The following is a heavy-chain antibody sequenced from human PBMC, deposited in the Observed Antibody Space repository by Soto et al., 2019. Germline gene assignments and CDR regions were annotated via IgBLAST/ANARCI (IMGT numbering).Heavy chain of an antibody. D-gene: IGHD6-19*01. Sequence: SGPTLVNPTETLTLTCTVSGFSLSNGKVGVRWIRQPPGKALEWLAHIFSNDEKSYRTSLKSRLTISEDTSKSQVVLTMTNENHVDTAIYYCARILFARSEAGGYFYMDVWGKGTTVTVSS. V-gene: IGHV2-26*01. CDR1: GFSLSNGKVG. J-gene: IGHJ6*03. CDR2: IFSNDEK. CDR3: ARILFARSEAGGYFYMDV.